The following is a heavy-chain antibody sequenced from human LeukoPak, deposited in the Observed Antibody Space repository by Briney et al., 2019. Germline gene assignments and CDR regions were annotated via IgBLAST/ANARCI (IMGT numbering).Heavy chain of an antibody. CDR1: GFIFRNNW. Sequence: GGSLRLSCAAAGFIFRNNWMTWVRQAPGKGLEWVANIKHDSSEKYSVDSVKGRFTISRDSAKMILYLQMNSLRAEDTAVYFCARGRSMDFWGQGTLVTVSS. D-gene: IGHD2-2*01. CDR2: IKHDSSEK. CDR3: ARGRSMDF. V-gene: IGHV3-7*04. J-gene: IGHJ4*02.